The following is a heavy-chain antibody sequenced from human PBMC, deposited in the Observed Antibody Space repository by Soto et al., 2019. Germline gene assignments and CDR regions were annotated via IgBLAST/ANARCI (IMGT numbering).Heavy chain of an antibody. V-gene: IGHV1-46*03. CDR1: GYTFTSYY. J-gene: IGHJ6*03. Sequence: ASVKVSCKASGYTFTSYYMHWVRQAPGQGLEWMGIINPSGGSTSYAQKFQGRVTTTRDTSTSTVYMELSSLRSVDTAVYYCASCRNYHYMDVWGKGTTVTVSS. CDR3: ASCRNYHYMDV. CDR2: INPSGGST.